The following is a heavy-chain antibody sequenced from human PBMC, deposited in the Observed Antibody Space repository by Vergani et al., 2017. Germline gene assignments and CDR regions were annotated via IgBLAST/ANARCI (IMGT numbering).Heavy chain of an antibody. CDR3: ARGTGVKHPYYYWYFDL. V-gene: IGHV5-51*03. D-gene: IGHD3/OR15-3a*01. Sequence: EVQLVPSGAEVKKPGESLKISCKGSGYSFTSYWIGWVRQMPGKGLEWMGIIYPGDSDTRYSPSFQGQVTISADKSISTAYLQWSSLKASDTSMYYCARGTGVKHPYYYWYFDLWGRGTLVTVSS. CDR2: IYPGDSDT. CDR1: GYSFTSYW. J-gene: IGHJ2*01.